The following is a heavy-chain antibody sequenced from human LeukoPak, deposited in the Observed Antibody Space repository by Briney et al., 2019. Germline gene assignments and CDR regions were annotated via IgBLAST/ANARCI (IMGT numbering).Heavy chain of an antibody. Sequence: PGGSLRLSCAASGFTFSTYAMRWVRQAPGKGLEWVSAISGSGGSTYYADSVKGRFTISRDNSKNTLYLQMNNLRAEDTAIYYCAKSLDTGFDYWGQGTLVTVSS. J-gene: IGHJ4*02. CDR3: AKSLDTGFDY. CDR2: ISGSGGST. V-gene: IGHV3-23*01. CDR1: GFTFSTYA. D-gene: IGHD5-18*01.